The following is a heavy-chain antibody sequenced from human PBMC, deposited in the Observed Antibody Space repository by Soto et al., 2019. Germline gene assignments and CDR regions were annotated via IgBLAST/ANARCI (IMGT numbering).Heavy chain of an antibody. CDR3: TREKRYYNNLTSFYFDN. CDR2: IRNKANNYAT. V-gene: IGHV3-72*01. J-gene: IGHJ4*02. Sequence: EVQLVQSGGGLVQPGGSLRLSCAASGFTFSDYYMDWVRRAPGKGLERVGRIRNKANNYATEYAASLKGRVTFSRDDSENSLYLQMNSLETEDTAVYWCTREKRYYNNLTSFYFDNWGQGTLVTVSS. D-gene: IGHD3-10*01. CDR1: GFTFSDYY.